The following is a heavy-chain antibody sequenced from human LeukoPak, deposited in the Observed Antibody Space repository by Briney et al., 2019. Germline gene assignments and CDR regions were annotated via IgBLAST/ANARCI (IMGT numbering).Heavy chain of an antibody. CDR3: ARDERGVYDYVWGSYIGYYMDV. J-gene: IGHJ6*03. D-gene: IGHD3-16*01. CDR2: IKQDGSEK. V-gene: IGHV3-7*01. Sequence: PGGSLRLSCAASGFTFSNYWLTWVRRARGKGLEWVANIKQDGSEKYYVDSVKGRFTISRDNAKNSLYLQMNSLRAEDTAVYYCARDERGVYDYVWGSYIGYYMDVWGKGTTVTVSS. CDR1: GFTFSNYW.